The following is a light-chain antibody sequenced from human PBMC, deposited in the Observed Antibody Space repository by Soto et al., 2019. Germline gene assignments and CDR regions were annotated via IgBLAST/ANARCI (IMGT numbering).Light chain of an antibody. J-gene: IGLJ2*01. CDR1: SSDVGGYNY. CDR3: RSYAGSVV. V-gene: IGLV2-11*01. CDR2: DVS. Sequence: QSALTQPRSVSGSPGQSVTISCTGTSSDVGGYNYVSWYQQHPGKAPKLMIYDVSKRPSGVPDRFSGSKSGNTASLTISGLQAEDEADYYCRSYAGSVVFGGGTKVTVL.